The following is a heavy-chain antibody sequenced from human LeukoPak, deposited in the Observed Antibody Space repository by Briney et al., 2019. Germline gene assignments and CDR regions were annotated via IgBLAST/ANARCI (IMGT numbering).Heavy chain of an antibody. J-gene: IGHJ4*02. CDR3: AKGGGGVLAS. Sequence: GGSLRLSCAASGFTFSSYGMSWVRQAPGKGLEWVSSISGSGGSTYYADSVKGRFTISRDNSKNTLFLQMNSLKADDTAVYYCAKGGGGVLASWGQGTLVTVSS. CDR2: ISGSGGST. CDR1: GFTFSSYG. D-gene: IGHD3-16*01. V-gene: IGHV3-23*01.